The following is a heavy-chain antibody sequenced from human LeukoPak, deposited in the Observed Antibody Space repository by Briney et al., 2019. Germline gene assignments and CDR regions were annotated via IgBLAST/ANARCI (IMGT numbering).Heavy chain of an antibody. D-gene: IGHD1-26*01. Sequence: GGSLRLSCAASGFTFSSYSMNWVRQAPGKGLEWVANIKQDGSEKYYVDSVKGRFTISRDNAKNSLYLQMNSLRAEDTAVYYCARDLSYSLSTYGMDVWGQGTTVTVSS. CDR2: IKQDGSEK. J-gene: IGHJ6*02. CDR1: GFTFSSYS. CDR3: ARDLSYSLSTYGMDV. V-gene: IGHV3-7*01.